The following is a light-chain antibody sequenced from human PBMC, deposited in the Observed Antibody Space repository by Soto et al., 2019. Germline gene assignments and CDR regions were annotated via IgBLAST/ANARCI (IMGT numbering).Light chain of an antibody. Sequence: QSALTQPPSASGSPGQSVTISCTGTSSDVGGYNYVSWYQQHPGKAPKLMIYDCRKRPSGVPDRFSASKSGDTASLTVSVLQAEDEADYDCSSYARSNNFVFATGTKVPV. CDR3: SSYARSNNFV. CDR1: SSDVGGYNY. J-gene: IGLJ1*01. V-gene: IGLV2-8*01. CDR2: DCR.